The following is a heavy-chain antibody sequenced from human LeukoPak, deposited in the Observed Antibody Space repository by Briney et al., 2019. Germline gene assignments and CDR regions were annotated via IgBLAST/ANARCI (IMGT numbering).Heavy chain of an antibody. CDR1: GCTFSSYG. Sequence: ASVKVSCKASGCTFSSYGISWVRLAPGQGLEWLGWISAYNGNTNYAQKLQGRVTMTTDTSTSTAYMELRSLRSDDTAVYYCAREGTDIVVVPAAMLDYWGQGTLVTVSS. CDR3: AREGTDIVVVPAAMLDY. D-gene: IGHD2-2*01. J-gene: IGHJ4*02. CDR2: ISAYNGNT. V-gene: IGHV1-18*04.